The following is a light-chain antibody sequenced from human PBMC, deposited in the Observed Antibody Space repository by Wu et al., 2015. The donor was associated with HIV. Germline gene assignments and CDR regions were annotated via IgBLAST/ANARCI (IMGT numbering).Light chain of an antibody. CDR1: QSIRSW. J-gene: IGKJ1*01. V-gene: IGKV1-5*03. Sequence: DIQMTQSPSTLSASVGDRVTITCRASQSIRSWLAWFQQRPGKAPKLLIYEASRLESGVPSRFSGSESGTEFTLTISSLQPDDFATYYCQQYDKYPWTFGRGDQGGDQT. CDR2: EAS. CDR3: QQYDKYPWT.